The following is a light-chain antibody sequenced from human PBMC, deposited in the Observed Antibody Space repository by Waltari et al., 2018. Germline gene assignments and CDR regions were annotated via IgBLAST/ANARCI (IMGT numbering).Light chain of an antibody. CDR1: SFNIGRND. CDR3: AVWDDRLNGVV. Sequence: QSALTQAPSASGTPGQRVTISCSGSSFNIGRNDVNWYHQVPGTAPKLLIFGKNQRPAGVPDRVSGSRSGASVSLAISGLQSGEEGDYDCAVWDDRLNGVVFGGGTQLTVL. CDR2: GKN. V-gene: IGLV1-44*01. J-gene: IGLJ7*01.